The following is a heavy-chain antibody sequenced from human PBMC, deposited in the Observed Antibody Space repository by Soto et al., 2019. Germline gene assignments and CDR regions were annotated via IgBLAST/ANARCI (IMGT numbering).Heavy chain of an antibody. V-gene: IGHV3-30*02. J-gene: IGHJ4*02. CDR3: ARELQIGNQHQFVL. CDR2: IRYDGSNA. Sequence: SERLSCVASGFTFGTYGMHWVRQPSGRGLEWVAFIRYDGSNAVFADFVKGRLTYSRDNSKNTMSLPMDSLRGDHTAVYYCARELQIGNQHQFVLWGQGTLVNVSS. D-gene: IGHD2-15*01. CDR1: GFTFGTYG.